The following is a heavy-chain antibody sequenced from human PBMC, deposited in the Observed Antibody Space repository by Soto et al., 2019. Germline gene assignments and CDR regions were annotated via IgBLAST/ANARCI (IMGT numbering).Heavy chain of an antibody. D-gene: IGHD7-27*01. V-gene: IGHV4-30-4*01. CDR2: IYYSGST. J-gene: IGHJ6*02. CDR1: GGSISSGDYY. Sequence: SETLSLTCTVSGGSISSGDYYWSWIRQPPGKGLEWIGYIYYSGSTYYNPSLKSRVTISVDTSKSQLSLKLNSVTVADTAVYYCATCQLGEYYYAMDMWGQGTTVTVSS. CDR3: ATCQLGEYYYAMDM.